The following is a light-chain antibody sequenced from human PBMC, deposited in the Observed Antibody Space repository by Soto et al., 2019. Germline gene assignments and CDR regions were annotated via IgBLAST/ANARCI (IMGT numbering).Light chain of an antibody. J-gene: IGKJ1*01. Sequence: DIQMTQPPSSLSASVGDRVTITCRARQGTSSFLAWFQQKPGKAPKSLIYDPSTLQSGVSSRFSVSGPVTHFTPAIRGLQPEDFVTYYCQQYYSYPASFGQGTKVDIK. V-gene: IGKV1-16*01. CDR1: QGTSSF. CDR2: DPS. CDR3: QQYYSYPAS.